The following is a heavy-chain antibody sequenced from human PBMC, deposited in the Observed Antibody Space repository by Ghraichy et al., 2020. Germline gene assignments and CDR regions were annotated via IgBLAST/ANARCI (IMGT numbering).Heavy chain of an antibody. V-gene: IGHV1-18*01. CDR1: GYTFTNYG. D-gene: IGHD3-22*01. Sequence: ASVKVSFKASGYTFTNYGISWVRQAPGQGLEWMGWIRVYNGDTNYAQKLQGRVTMTTDTSTSTAYMELRSLRSDDTAVYYCARMYYYDSSGYLPDYWGQGTLVTVSS. CDR3: ARMYYYDSSGYLPDY. CDR2: IRVYNGDT. J-gene: IGHJ4*02.